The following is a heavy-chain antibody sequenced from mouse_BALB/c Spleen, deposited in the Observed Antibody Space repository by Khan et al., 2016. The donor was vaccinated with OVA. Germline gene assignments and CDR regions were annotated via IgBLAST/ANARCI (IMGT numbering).Heavy chain of an antibody. CDR2: IDPSDSET. D-gene: IGHD2-2*01. J-gene: IGHJ3*01. CDR3: ARREKYGYDPSWFAY. Sequence: QVHVKQSGAELVTPGASVKLSCKASGYTFTSYWMNWVKQRPGQGLEWIGMIDPSDSETHYNQMFKDKATLTVDKSSSTAYMQLSNLTSEDSAVYYCARREKYGYDPSWFAYWGQGTLVTVSA. CDR1: GYTFTSYW. V-gene: IGHV1-61*01.